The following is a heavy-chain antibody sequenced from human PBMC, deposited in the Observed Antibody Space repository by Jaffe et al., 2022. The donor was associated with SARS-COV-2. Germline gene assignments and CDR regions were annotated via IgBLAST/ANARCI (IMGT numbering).Heavy chain of an antibody. V-gene: IGHV3-23*01. Sequence: EVQVLESGGDLIQPGGSLRLSCAASGFTLRTYAMTWVRQAPGEGLKWVSSISASGVGTHYADSVKGRFIISRDISKNTVYLQMDSLTAEDTAIYYCAKSRRTGTNYGMDVWGLGTTVTVSS. J-gene: IGHJ6*02. CDR3: AKSRRTGTNYGMDV. CDR2: ISASGVGT. D-gene: IGHD1-1*01. CDR1: GFTLRTYA.